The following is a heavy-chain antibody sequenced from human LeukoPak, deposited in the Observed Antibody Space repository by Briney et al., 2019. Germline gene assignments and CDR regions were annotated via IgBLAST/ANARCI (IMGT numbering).Heavy chain of an antibody. D-gene: IGHD2-15*01. CDR3: ARLRGLGPSDAFDI. CDR2: INHSVST. J-gene: IGHJ3*02. V-gene: IGHV4-34*01. CDR1: GGSFSGYY. Sequence: PSETLSLTCAVYGGSFSGYYWSWIRQPPGKGLEWIGEINHSVSTNYNPSLKSRVTISVDTSKNQFSLKVSYVTAADTAVYYCARLRGLGPSDAFDIWGQGTMVTVSS.